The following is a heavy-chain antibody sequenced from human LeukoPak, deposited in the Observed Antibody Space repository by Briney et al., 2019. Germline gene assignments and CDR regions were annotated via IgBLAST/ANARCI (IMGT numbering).Heavy chain of an antibody. CDR2: ISSSSSYI. CDR1: GFTFSSYS. V-gene: IGHV3-21*01. D-gene: IGHD1-14*01. J-gene: IGHJ5*02. Sequence: GGSLRLSCAASGFTFSSYSMNWVRQAPGKGLEWVSSISSSSSYIYYADSVKGRFTISRDNAKNSLYLQMNSLRAEDTAVYYCARARPRGGITGTAGWSAPWGQGTLVTVPS. CDR3: ARARPRGGITGTAGWSAP.